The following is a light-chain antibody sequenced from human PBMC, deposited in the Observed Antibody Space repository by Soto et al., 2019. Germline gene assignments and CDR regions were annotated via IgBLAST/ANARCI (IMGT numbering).Light chain of an antibody. CDR1: NSSIGDNS. Sequence: QSVLTQPPSASGTPGQVFTISCSGSNSSIGDNSVNWYQQLPGTAPKLLIYSDNRRPSGVPDRFSGSKSGTSASLAISGLQSEDEAEYYCVAWDDSLNGLLFGGGTKLTVL. V-gene: IGLV1-44*01. CDR2: SDN. J-gene: IGLJ3*02. CDR3: VAWDDSLNGLL.